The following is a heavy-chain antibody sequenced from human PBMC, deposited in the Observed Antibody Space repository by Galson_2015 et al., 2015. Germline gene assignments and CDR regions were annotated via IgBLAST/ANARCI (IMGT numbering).Heavy chain of an antibody. D-gene: IGHD2-15*01. CDR3: ARGGYCSGGDCYFVGNFDY. CDR2: ITSSSASI. Sequence: SLRLSCAASGFIFSTYSMNWVRQAPGKGLEWLAYITSSSASIYYADSVEGRFTLSRDNAKNSLFLQMNTLRDDDTAVYYCARGGYCSGGDCYFVGNFDYWGQGTLVTVSS. V-gene: IGHV3-48*02. J-gene: IGHJ4*02. CDR1: GFIFSTYS.